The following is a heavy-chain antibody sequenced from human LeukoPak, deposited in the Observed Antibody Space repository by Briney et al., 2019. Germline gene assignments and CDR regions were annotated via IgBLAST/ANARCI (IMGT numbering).Heavy chain of an antibody. J-gene: IGHJ4*02. CDR3: AKMGGSMIVVVTNYCFDY. CDR1: GFTFNNYA. D-gene: IGHD3-22*01. CDR2: VSGNGEIT. Sequence: GGSLRLSCTASGFTFNNYAMSWVRQAPGKGLEWVTAVSGNGEITYYLDSVKGRFTISRDNSKNTLYLHMNSLRAEDTAVYFCAKMGGSMIVVVTNYCFDYWGQGALVTVSS. V-gene: IGHV3-23*01.